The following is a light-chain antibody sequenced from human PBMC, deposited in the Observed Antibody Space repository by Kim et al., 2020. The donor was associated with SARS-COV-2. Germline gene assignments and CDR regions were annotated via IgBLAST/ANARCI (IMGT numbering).Light chain of an antibody. CDR1: SLRSYY. J-gene: IGLJ2*01. CDR2: GKN. Sequence: ALGQTVRITCQGDSLRSYYASWYQQKPGQAPVLVIYGKNNRPSGIPDRVSGSSSGNTASLTITGAQAEDEADYYCNSRDSSGNHVVFGGGTQLTVL. CDR3: NSRDSSGNHVV. V-gene: IGLV3-19*01.